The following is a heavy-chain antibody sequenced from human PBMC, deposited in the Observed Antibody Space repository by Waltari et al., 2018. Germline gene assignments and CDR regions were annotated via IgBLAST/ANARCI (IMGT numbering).Heavy chain of an antibody. CDR1: GFRFGGLG. D-gene: IGHD5-12*01. CDR3: AKAFRGYSGSYFDI. CDR2: VSGSGATT. J-gene: IGHJ4*02. V-gene: IGHV3-23*01. Sequence: EVQLLESGGGLVQPGGSPRLSCAASGFRFGGLGLNWVRQAPGKGLEWVSGVSGSGATTYYADSVRGRFTVSRDNTRNTVYLQMNSLRAEDTAVYYCAKAFRGYSGSYFDIWGRGTLVAVSA.